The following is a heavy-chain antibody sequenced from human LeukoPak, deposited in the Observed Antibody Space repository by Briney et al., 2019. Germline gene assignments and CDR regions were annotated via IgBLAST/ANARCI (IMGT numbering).Heavy chain of an antibody. Sequence: GGSLRLSCVASGFTFSSYSMNWVRQAPGKGLEWVSSISSSSSYIYYADSVKGRFTISRDNAKNSLYLQMNSLRAEDTAVYYCARAKAKQWLVNNYYYYGMDVWDQGTTVTVSS. J-gene: IGHJ6*02. CDR3: ARAKAKQWLVNNYYYYGMDV. V-gene: IGHV3-21*01. D-gene: IGHD6-19*01. CDR2: ISSSSSYI. CDR1: GFTFSSYS.